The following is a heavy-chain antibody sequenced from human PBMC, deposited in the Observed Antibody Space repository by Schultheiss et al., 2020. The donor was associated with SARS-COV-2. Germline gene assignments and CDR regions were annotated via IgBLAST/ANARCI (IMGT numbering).Heavy chain of an antibody. CDR1: GFTFSSYA. CDR2: IRSKANSYAT. D-gene: IGHD4-17*01. CDR3: TRRNDYGAG. J-gene: IGHJ1*01. Sequence: GGSLRLSCAASGFTFSSYAMSWVRQAPGKGLEWVGRIRSKANSYATAYAASVKGRFTISRDDSKNTAYLQMNSLKTEDTAVYYCTRRNDYGAGWGQGTLVTVSS. V-gene: IGHV3-73*01.